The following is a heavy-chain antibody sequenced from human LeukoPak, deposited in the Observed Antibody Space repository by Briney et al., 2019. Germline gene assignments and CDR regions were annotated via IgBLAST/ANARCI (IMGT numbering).Heavy chain of an antibody. D-gene: IGHD3-22*01. Sequence: GGSLRLSCAASGFTVSNNYMSWVRQAPGKGLEWVSSISSSSSYIYYADSVKGRFTISRDNAKNSLYLQMNSLRAEDTAVYYCARDPYYYDSSGYDGDYWGQGTLVTVSS. CDR2: ISSSSSYI. V-gene: IGHV3-21*01. J-gene: IGHJ4*02. CDR3: ARDPYYYDSSGYDGDY. CDR1: GFTVSNNY.